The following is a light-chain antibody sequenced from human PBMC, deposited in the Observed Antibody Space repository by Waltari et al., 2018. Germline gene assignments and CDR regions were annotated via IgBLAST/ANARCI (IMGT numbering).Light chain of an antibody. Sequence: QSALTQPASVSGSPGQSITISCTGTSSDVGGYNYVSWYQQHPGKAPKLMIYEVSNRPSWVSNRFSGSKSGNTASLTISGLQAEDEADYYGSSYTSSSTPWVFGTGTKVTVL. J-gene: IGLJ1*01. CDR2: EVS. V-gene: IGLV2-14*01. CDR3: SSYTSSSTPWV. CDR1: SSDVGGYNY.